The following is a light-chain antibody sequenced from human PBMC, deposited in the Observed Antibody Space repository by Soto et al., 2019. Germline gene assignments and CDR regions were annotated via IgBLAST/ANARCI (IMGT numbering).Light chain of an antibody. Sequence: EIVLTQSPGSLSLSAGERATLSCRASQSVSSKYLGWYQQKPGQAPRLLIYGASSRANGIPDRFSGSGSGTDFTLTISRLEPEDFAVYYCQQYGSSPPWTFGQGTKVDIK. J-gene: IGKJ1*01. CDR1: QSVSSKY. CDR3: QQYGSSPPWT. CDR2: GAS. V-gene: IGKV3-20*01.